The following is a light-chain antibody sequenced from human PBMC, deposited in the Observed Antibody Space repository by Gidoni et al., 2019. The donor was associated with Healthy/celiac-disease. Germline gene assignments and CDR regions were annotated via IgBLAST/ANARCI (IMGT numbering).Light chain of an antibody. CDR3: QSYDSSLSGSGVV. J-gene: IGLJ2*01. V-gene: IGLV1-40*01. CDR2: GNS. CDR1: SSNIGAGYD. Sequence: QYVLTQPPSVSGAPGQRVTISCTGSSSNIGAGYDVHWYQQLPGTAPKHLIYGNSNRPSGVPAPFSGSKSGTSASLAITGLQAEDEADYYCQSYDSSLSGSGVVFGGGTKLTVL.